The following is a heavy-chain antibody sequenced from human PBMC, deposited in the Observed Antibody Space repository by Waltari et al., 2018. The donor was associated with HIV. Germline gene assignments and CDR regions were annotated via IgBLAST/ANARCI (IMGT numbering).Heavy chain of an antibody. V-gene: IGHV3-23*01. J-gene: IGHJ4*02. CDR2: ISGMGGRT. D-gene: IGHD3-3*01. CDR1: GFTFSSYA. CDR3: AKDPDPYYDFWSGYFPGYFDY. Sequence: EVQLLESGGGLVQPGGSLRLSCVASGFTFSSYAMNWVRQAPGKGLEWCSAISGMGGRTNEADSLKGRFTISRDNSKNTLYLQMNSLRAEDTAVFYCAKDPDPYYDFWSGYFPGYFDYWGQGTPVTVSS.